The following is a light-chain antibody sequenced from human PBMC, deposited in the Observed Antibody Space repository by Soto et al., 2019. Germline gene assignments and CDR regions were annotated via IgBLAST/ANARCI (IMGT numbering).Light chain of an antibody. CDR1: QTIDRY. J-gene: IGKJ3*01. Sequence: SQMTQSPSSLSASIGDTVTITCRASQTIDRYLNWFQQKSGQAPKLLMNAASTLRSGVPSRFSASGSGTDLTLTISSLQPEDYATYYCQQSYNAPFNFGPGTKVDIK. V-gene: IGKV1-39*01. CDR2: AAS. CDR3: QQSYNAPFN.